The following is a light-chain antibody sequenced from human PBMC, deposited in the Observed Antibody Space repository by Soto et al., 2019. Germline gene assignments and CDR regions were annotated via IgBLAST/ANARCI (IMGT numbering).Light chain of an antibody. CDR2: DAS. Sequence: IVLFPSPAIRSLSTRERATLSCRSSQSIGNFLAWYQQKPGQPPRLLIFDASNRAAGVPARFSGSGSGTDFTLTIRSLEPEDFAVYYCQQYGSAPRTFGQWAKV. CDR3: QQYGSAPRT. V-gene: IGKV3-11*01. J-gene: IGKJ1*01. CDR1: QSIGNF.